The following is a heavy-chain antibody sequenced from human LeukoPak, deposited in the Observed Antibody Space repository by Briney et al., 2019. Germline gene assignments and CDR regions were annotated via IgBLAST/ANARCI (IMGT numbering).Heavy chain of an antibody. Sequence: PSETLSLTCAVSGGSISSSNWWSWVRQPPGKGLEWIGEIYHSGSTNYNPSLKSRVTISVDTSKNQFSLKLSSVTAADTAVYYCTRGAVVTMVRGVIITTLGWFDPWGQGTLVTVSS. D-gene: IGHD3-10*01. CDR2: IYHSGST. CDR1: GGSISSSNW. CDR3: TRGAVVTMVRGVIITTLGWFDP. V-gene: IGHV4-4*02. J-gene: IGHJ5*02.